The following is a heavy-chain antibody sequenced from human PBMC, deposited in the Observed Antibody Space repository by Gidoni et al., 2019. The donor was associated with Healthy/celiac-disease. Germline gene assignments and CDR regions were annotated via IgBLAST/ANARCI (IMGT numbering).Heavy chain of an antibody. D-gene: IGHD5-12*01. CDR3: TTDTSEMATIRAGY. CDR2: IKSKTDGGTT. Sequence: EVQLVESGGGLVTPGGSLRLSCAASGFPFRNAWMSWVRQAPGKGLEWVGRIKSKTDGGTTDYAAPVKGRFTISRDDSKNTLYLQMNSLKTEDTAVYYCTTDTSEMATIRAGYWGQGTLVTVSS. J-gene: IGHJ4*02. V-gene: IGHV3-15*01. CDR1: GFPFRNAW.